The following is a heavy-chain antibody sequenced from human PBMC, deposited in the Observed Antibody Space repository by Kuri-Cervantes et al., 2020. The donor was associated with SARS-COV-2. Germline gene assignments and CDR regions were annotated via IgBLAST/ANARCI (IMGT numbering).Heavy chain of an antibody. CDR2: IKQDGSEK. CDR3: ARGFEPDY. D-gene: IGHD5-12*01. CDR1: GFTLSHNW. J-gene: IGHJ4*02. V-gene: IGHV3-7*03. Sequence: GESLKISCAASGFTLSHNWMSWVRQAPGKGLEWVANIKQDGSEKYYVDSVKGRFAISRDNPKNSLYLQLNSLRAEDTAMYYCARGFEPDYWGQGTLVTVSS.